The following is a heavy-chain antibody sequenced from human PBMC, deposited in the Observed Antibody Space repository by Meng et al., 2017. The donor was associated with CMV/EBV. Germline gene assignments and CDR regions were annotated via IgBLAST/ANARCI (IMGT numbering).Heavy chain of an antibody. D-gene: IGHD1-1*01. V-gene: IGHV5-10-1*01. J-gene: IGHJ4*02. CDR1: GDSFNSYW. CDR2: IDPSDSYT. CDR3: ARQRPNWNRDY. Sequence: CKGAGDSFNSYWISWVRQMPGKGLEWMGRIDPSDSYTNYSSSFQVHGTISAAKSISTAYLQWSSLKASDTAMYYCARQRPNWNRDYWGQGTLVTVSS.